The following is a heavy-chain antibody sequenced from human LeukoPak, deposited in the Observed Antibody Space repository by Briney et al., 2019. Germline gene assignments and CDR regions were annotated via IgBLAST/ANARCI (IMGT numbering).Heavy chain of an antibody. Sequence: SVKVSCKASGGTFSSYAISWVRQAPGQGLEWMGGIIPIIGTANYAQKFQGRVTITADKSTSTAYMELSSLRSEDTAVYYCAREYCSRNSKYATQYYFDYWGQGTLVTVSS. CDR1: GGTFSSYA. CDR3: AREYCSRNSKYATQYYFDY. J-gene: IGHJ4*02. CDR2: IIPIIGTA. V-gene: IGHV1-69*06. D-gene: IGHD2-2*01.